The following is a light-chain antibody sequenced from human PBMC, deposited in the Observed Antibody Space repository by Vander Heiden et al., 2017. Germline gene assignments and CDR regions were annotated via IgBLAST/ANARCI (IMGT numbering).Light chain of an antibody. Sequence: DIQITQSPSSLSASVGDSLTISCRASQNIVTYLNWSQQKPGTAPRLLIYGASKLQSGVPSRISGSESGTDFTLTISRLQPEDFATYYCQHSDSPPYTFGQGTKMEIK. J-gene: IGKJ2*01. CDR1: QNIVTY. V-gene: IGKV1-39*01. CDR2: GAS. CDR3: QHSDSPPYT.